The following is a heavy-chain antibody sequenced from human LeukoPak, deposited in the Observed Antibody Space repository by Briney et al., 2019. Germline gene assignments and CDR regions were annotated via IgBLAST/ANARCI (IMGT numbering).Heavy chain of an antibody. CDR2: IIPIYGTA. J-gene: IGHJ4*02. CDR3: ALNYDSRGYSSDY. V-gene: IGHV1-69*13. D-gene: IGHD3-22*01. CDR1: GGTFSSYA. Sequence: ASVKVSCKASGGTFSSYAISWVRQAPGQGLEWMGGIIPIYGTANYAQKFQGRVTITADESTSTAYMELSSLRSEDTAVYYCALNYDSRGYSSDYWGQGALVTVSS.